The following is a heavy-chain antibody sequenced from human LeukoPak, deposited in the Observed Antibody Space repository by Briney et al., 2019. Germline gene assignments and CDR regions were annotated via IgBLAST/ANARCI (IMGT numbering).Heavy chain of an antibody. CDR2: ISGIGDST. Sequence: GGSLRLSCGASGFTFSSYAMSWVRRAPGKGLEWVSTISGIGDSTYYADSVKGRFTISRGNSKNTLYLQMNSLRAEDTAVYYCAKGPNRIDYWGQGTLVTVSS. CDR3: AKGPNRIDY. V-gene: IGHV3-23*01. CDR1: GFTFSSYA. J-gene: IGHJ4*02. D-gene: IGHD2-8*01.